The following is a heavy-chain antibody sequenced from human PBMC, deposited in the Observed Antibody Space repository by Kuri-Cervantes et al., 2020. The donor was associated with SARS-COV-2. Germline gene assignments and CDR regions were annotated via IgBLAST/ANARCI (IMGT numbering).Heavy chain of an antibody. Sequence: GGSLRLSCAASGFTFSSYAMSWVRQAPGKGLEWVSAISGSGGSTYYADSVKGRFTISRDNAKNSLYLQMNSLRAEDTAVYYCARGSRGHYYDSSGTFDYWGQGTLVTVSS. CDR2: ISGSGGST. V-gene: IGHV3-23*01. CDR3: ARGSRGHYYDSSGTFDY. J-gene: IGHJ4*02. D-gene: IGHD3-22*01. CDR1: GFTFSSYA.